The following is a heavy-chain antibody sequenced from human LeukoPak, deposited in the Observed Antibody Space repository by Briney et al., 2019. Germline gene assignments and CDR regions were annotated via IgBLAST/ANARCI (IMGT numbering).Heavy chain of an antibody. D-gene: IGHD3-10*01. CDR2: INPNSGGT. J-gene: IGHJ4*02. Sequence: GASVKVSCKASGYTFTGYYMHWVRQAPGQGLEWMGWINPNSGGTNYAQKFQGRVTMTRDTSISTAYMELSRLRSDDTAVYYCARASLRGSGSHMGYYFDYWGQGTLVTVSS. CDR1: GYTFTGYY. V-gene: IGHV1-2*02. CDR3: ARASLRGSGSHMGYYFDY.